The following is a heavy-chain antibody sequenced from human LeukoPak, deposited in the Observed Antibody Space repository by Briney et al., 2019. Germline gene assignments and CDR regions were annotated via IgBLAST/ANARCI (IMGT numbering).Heavy chain of an antibody. CDR3: AKGFLTHYYDSSGYYSLDY. V-gene: IGHV3-23*01. D-gene: IGHD3-22*01. J-gene: IGHJ4*02. CDR1: GFTFSSYA. CDR2: VIGSGGST. Sequence: GGSLRLSCAASGFTFSSYAMSWVRQAPGKGLEWVSAVIGSGGSTYYADSVKGRFTISRDNSKNTLYLQMNSLRAEDTAVYYCAKGFLTHYYDSSGYYSLDYWGQGTLVTVSS.